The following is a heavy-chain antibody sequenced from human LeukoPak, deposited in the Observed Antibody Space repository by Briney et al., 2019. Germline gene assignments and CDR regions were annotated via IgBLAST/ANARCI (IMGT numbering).Heavy chain of an antibody. Sequence: SETLSLTCTVSGGSISSYYWSWIRQPPGKGLEWIGYIYYSGSTNYNPSLKSRVTLSVDTSKNQFSLKLSSVTAADTAVYYCARRRYNIDYWGQGTLVTVSS. V-gene: IGHV4-59*08. CDR2: IYYSGST. J-gene: IGHJ4*02. CDR1: GGSISSYY. CDR3: ARRRYNIDY. D-gene: IGHD1-1*01.